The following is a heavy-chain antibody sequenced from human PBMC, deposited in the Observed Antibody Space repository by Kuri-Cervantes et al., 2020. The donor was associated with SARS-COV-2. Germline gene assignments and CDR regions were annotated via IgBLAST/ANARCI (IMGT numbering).Heavy chain of an antibody. CDR2: ISGSGGST. V-gene: IGHV3-23*01. D-gene: IGHD3-10*01. Sequence: LSLTCAASGFTFSSYGMHWVRQAPGKGLEWVSAISGSGGSTYYADSVKGRFTISRDNSKNTLYLQMNSLRAEDTAVYYCARALGSGYNWFDPWGQGTLVTVSS. J-gene: IGHJ5*02. CDR3: ARALGSGYNWFDP. CDR1: GFTFSSYG.